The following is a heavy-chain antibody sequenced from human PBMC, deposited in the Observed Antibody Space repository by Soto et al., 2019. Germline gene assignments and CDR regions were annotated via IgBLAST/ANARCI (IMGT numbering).Heavy chain of an antibody. CDR1: GASIGSGSYS. D-gene: IGHD3-10*01. Sequence: QLQLQESGSGLVRPSQTLSLSCNVSGASIGSGSYSWNWIRQPPGKGLEWIGYLHHSGDTYFNPSLRRRVSISVDRSNNQFSLKLISVTAADTAVYYCARFPLWFGELDYWGQGARVTVSS. CDR3: ARFPLWFGELDY. V-gene: IGHV4-30-2*01. J-gene: IGHJ4*02. CDR2: LHHSGDT.